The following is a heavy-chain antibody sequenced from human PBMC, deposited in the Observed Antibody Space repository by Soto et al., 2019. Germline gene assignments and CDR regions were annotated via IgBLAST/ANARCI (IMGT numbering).Heavy chain of an antibody. CDR3: ATLECVDPIYTNFDY. J-gene: IGHJ4*02. CDR2: IKIKPHGEAT. Sequence: EGQLVESGGGLVKPGGSLRLSCAASGVTFSSAWMNWVRQAPGKGLEWVGRIKIKPHGEATDYAAPVKGRLLISRDDSTNMLYLQMNSLKTEDTAVYFCATLECVDPIYTNFDYWGRGPPVTVSS. V-gene: IGHV3-15*01. CDR1: GVTFSSAW. D-gene: IGHD5-12*01.